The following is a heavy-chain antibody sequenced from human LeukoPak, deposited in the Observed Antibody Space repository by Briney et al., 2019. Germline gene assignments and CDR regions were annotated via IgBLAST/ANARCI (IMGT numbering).Heavy chain of an antibody. J-gene: IGHJ5*02. CDR3: ASQTGTILWFGELYWFDP. CDR1: GYTFTGYY. Sequence: ASVKVSCKASGYTFTGYYMHWVRQAPGQGLEWMGWINPNSGGTNYAQKFQGRVTMTRDTSISTAYMELSRLRSDDTAVYYCASQTGTILWFGELYWFDPWGQGTLVTASS. V-gene: IGHV1-2*02. D-gene: IGHD3-10*01. CDR2: INPNSGGT.